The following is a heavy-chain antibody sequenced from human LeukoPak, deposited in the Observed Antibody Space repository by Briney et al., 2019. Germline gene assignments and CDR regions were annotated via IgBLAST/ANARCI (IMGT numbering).Heavy chain of an antibody. Sequence: GGSLRLSCAASGFTFSSYWMSWVRQAPGKGLEWVANIKQDGSEKYYVDSVKGRFTISRDNAKNSLYLQMNSLRAEDTAVYYCARENVAVPAAIHLYYYGMDVWGQGTTVTVSS. CDR2: IKQDGSEK. CDR1: GFTFSSYW. CDR3: ARENVAVPAAIHLYYYGMDV. J-gene: IGHJ6*02. V-gene: IGHV3-7*01. D-gene: IGHD2-2*02.